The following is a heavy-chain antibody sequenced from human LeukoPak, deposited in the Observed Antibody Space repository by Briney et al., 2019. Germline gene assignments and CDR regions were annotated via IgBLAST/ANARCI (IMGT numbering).Heavy chain of an antibody. CDR3: ARAPYCINSNCYTGYKWFDP. CDR2: INPNSGGT. J-gene: IGHJ5*02. D-gene: IGHD2-2*02. V-gene: IGHV1-2*02. Sequence: ASVKVSCKASGYTFTDYYMHWVRQAPGQGLEWMGWINPNSGGTCYVQKFQGRVTMTRDTSISTAYMDMSRLRSDDTAVYYCARAPYCINSNCYTGYKWFDPWGQGTLVTVSS. CDR1: GYTFTDYY.